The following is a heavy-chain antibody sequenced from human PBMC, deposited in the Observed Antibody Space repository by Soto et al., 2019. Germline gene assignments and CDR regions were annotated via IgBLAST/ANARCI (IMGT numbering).Heavy chain of an antibody. J-gene: IGHJ5*02. CDR2: ISSSSSTI. D-gene: IGHD3-3*01. CDR1: GFTFSSYS. CDR3: AKLSGSTTA. V-gene: IGHV3-48*01. Sequence: GGSLRLSCAASGFTFSSYSMNWVRQAPGKGLEWVSYISSSSSTIYYADSVKGRFTISRDNAKNSLYLQMNSLRAEDTAVYYCAKLSGSTTAWGQGTLVTVS.